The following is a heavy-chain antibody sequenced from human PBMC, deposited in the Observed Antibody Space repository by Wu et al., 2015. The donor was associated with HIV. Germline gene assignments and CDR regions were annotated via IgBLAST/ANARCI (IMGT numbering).Heavy chain of an antibody. CDR3: ARDRNYYDSSGKYYFDY. Sequence: QVQLVQSGAEVKKPGASVKVSCKASGYTFTSYYMHWVRQAPGQGLEWMGIINPSGGSTNYAQKFQGRVTMTRDTSTSTVYMELSSLRSEDTAVYFCARDRNYYDSSGKYYFDYWGQGTLVTVSS. D-gene: IGHD3-22*01. CDR2: INPSGGST. V-gene: IGHV1-46*01. CDR1: GYTFTSYY. J-gene: IGHJ4*02.